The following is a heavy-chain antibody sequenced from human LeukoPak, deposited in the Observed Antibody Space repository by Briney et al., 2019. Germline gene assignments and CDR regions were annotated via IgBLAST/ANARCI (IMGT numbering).Heavy chain of an antibody. CDR3: ARDHGGDSTAYTDY. D-gene: IGHD3-22*01. V-gene: IGHV3-53*01. CDR2: IYSGGSA. CDR1: VFTVSSNY. J-gene: IGHJ4*02. Sequence: GGSLRLSCAASVFTVSSNYMSWVRQAPGKGLEWVAVIYSGGSAYHADSVKGRFTISRDNSKNTLYLQMNSLRAEDTAVYYCARDHGGDSTAYTDYWGQGTLVTVSS.